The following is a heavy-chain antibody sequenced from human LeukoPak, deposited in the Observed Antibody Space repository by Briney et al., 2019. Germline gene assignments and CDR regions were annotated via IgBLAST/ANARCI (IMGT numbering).Heavy chain of an antibody. CDR3: ARDXXXXXXXXXXLL. CDR2: IIPIFGTA. CDR1: GGTFSSYA. J-gene: IGHJ4*02. V-gene: IGHV1-69*05. Sequence: SVKVSCKASGGTFSSYAISWVRQAPGQGLEWMGRIIPIFGTANYAQKFQGRVTITTDESTSTAYMELSSLRSEDTAVYYCARDXXXXXXXXXXLLWGQGTLVTVPS.